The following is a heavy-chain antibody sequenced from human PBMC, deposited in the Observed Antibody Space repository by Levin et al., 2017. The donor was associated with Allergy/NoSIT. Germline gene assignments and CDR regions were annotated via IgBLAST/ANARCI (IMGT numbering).Heavy chain of an antibody. CDR3: ARVQYYYGSGSYSNYMDV. J-gene: IGHJ6*03. D-gene: IGHD3-10*01. Sequence: GESLKISCAASGFTFSSYSMNWVRQAPGKGLEWVSYISSSSSTIYYADSVKGRFTISRDNAKNSLYLQMNSLRAEDTAVYYCARVQYYYGSGSYSNYMDVWGKGTTVTVSS. CDR2: ISSSSSTI. V-gene: IGHV3-48*01. CDR1: GFTFSSYS.